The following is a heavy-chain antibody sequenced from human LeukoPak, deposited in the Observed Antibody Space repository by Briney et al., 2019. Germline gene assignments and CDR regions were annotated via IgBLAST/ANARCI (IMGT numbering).Heavy chain of an antibody. J-gene: IGHJ5*01. V-gene: IGHV6-1*01. Sequence: SQTLSLTCAISGDSVSSNTAAWNWIRQSPSRGLEWLGRTYYRSKWDHDYAEAVQRRMTINADTSKNHFSMQLNSVTPEDTAVYYCAREQDDGIGYYHWFDSWGQGTLVTVSS. CDR1: GDSVSSNTAA. CDR3: AREQDDGIGYYHWFDS. CDR2: TYYRSKWDH. D-gene: IGHD3-22*01.